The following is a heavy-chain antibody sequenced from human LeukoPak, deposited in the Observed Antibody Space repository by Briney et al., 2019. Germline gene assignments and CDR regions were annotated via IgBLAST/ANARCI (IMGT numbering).Heavy chain of an antibody. J-gene: IGHJ4*02. Sequence: SETLSLTCTVSGDSISRSTYYWAWIRQPPGKGLEWIGSVYYGRSPYFNPSLESRATISVDTSKNHFSLKMSSVTAADTAVYYCARSSGTGTFSYWGQGALVTVSS. CDR2: VYYGRSP. V-gene: IGHV4-39*02. CDR1: GDSISRSTYY. CDR3: ARSSGTGTFSY. D-gene: IGHD6-25*01.